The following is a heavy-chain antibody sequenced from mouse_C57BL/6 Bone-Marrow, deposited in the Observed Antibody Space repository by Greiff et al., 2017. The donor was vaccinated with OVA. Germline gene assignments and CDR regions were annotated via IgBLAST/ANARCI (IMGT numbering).Heavy chain of an antibody. CDR3: AREGYSNYPDY. D-gene: IGHD2-5*01. J-gene: IGHJ2*01. Sequence: EVKLMESEGGLVQPGSSMKLSCTASGFTFSDYYMAWVRQVPEKGLEWVANINYDGSSTYYLDSLKSRFIISRDNAKNILYLQMSSLKSEDTATYYCAREGYSNYPDYWGQGTTLTVSS. V-gene: IGHV5-16*01. CDR2: INYDGSST. CDR1: GFTFSDYY.